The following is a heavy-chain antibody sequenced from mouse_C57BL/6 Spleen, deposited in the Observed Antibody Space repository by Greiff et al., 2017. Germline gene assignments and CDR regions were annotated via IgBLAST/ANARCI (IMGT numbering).Heavy chain of an antibody. J-gene: IGHJ4*01. CDR2: INPNYGTT. V-gene: IGHV1-39*01. D-gene: IGHD1-1*01. CDR1: GYSFTDYN. Sequence: VQLQQSGPELVKPGASVKISCKASGYSFTDYNMNWVKQSNGKSLEWIGVINPNYGTTSYNQKFKGKATLTVDQSSSTAYMQLNSLTSEDSAVDYCARHYYYGSSYVNYAMDYWGQGTSVTVSS. CDR3: ARHYYYGSSYVNYAMDY.